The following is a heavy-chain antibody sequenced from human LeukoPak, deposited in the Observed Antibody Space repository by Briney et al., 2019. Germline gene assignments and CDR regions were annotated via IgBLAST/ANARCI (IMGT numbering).Heavy chain of an antibody. CDR3: ASTFRLFDFDY. V-gene: IGHV4-30-2*01. D-gene: IGHD2/OR15-2a*01. CDR2: IYHSGST. J-gene: IGHJ4*02. CDR1: GGSISSGGYS. Sequence: PSETLSLTCAVSGGSISSGGYSWSWIRQPPGKGLEWIGYIYHSGSTYYNPSLKSRVTISVDRSKNQFSLKLSSVTAADTAVYYCASTFRLFDFDYWGQGTLVTVSS.